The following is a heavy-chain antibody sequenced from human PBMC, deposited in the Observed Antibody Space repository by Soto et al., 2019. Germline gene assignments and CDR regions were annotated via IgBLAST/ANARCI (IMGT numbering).Heavy chain of an antibody. D-gene: IGHD6-25*01. Sequence: QVQLVQSGAEVKKPGSSVKVSCKASGGTFSSYTISWVRQAPGQGLEWMGRIIPILGITNYAQKFQGRVTITADKCTSTAYMALSSLSSADTAVYYCASPKPQRGPGFLFDYRGPGTLVTVSS. J-gene: IGHJ4*02. CDR1: GGTFSSYT. CDR3: ASPKPQRGPGFLFDY. CDR2: IIPILGIT. V-gene: IGHV1-69*02.